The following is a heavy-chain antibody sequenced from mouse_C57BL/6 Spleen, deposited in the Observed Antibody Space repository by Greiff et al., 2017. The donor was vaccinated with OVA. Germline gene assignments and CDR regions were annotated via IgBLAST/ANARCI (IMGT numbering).Heavy chain of an antibody. CDR1: GYSITSGYY. J-gene: IGHJ2*01. CDR3: ARAPTFDY. D-gene: IGHD2-10*01. V-gene: IGHV3-6*01. CDR2: ISYDGSN. Sequence: DVKLQESGPGLVKPSQSLSLTCSVTGYSITSGYYWNWIRQFPGNKLEWMGYISYDGSNNYNPSLKNRISITRDTSKNQFFLKLNSVTTEDTATYYCARAPTFDYWGQGTTLTVSS.